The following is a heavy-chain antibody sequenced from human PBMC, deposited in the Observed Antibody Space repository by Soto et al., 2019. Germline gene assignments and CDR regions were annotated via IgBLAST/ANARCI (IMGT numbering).Heavy chain of an antibody. V-gene: IGHV4-59*01. CDR2: IYYSGST. CDR3: ARARIPWFGELTSYMDV. J-gene: IGHJ6*03. D-gene: IGHD3-10*01. Sequence: SETLSLTCTVSGGSISSYYWSWIRQPPGKGLEWIGYIYYSGSTNYNPSLKSRVTISVDTSKNQFSLKLSSVTAADTAVYYCARARIPWFGELTSYMDVWGQGTTVTVSS. CDR1: GGSISSYY.